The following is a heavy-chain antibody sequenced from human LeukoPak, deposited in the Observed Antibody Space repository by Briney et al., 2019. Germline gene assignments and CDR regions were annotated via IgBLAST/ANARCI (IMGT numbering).Heavy chain of an antibody. CDR1: GGSFSGYY. CDR3: ARRHIVVVTAIDY. V-gene: IGHV4-34*01. Sequence: SETLSLTCAVYGGSFSGYYWSWIRQPPGKGLEWIGEINHSGSTNYNPSLKSRVTMSVDTSKNQFSLKLSSVTAADTAVYYSARRHIVVVTAIDYWGQGTLVTVSS. D-gene: IGHD2-21*02. J-gene: IGHJ4*02. CDR2: INHSGST.